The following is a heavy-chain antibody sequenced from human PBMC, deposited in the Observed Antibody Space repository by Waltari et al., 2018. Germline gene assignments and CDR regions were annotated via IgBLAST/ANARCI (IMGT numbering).Heavy chain of an antibody. Sequence: QVQLVQAGAEVKKPGSAVKVTCKAAGGTFSSYANSWVRQAPGQGLEWMGGIIPIFGTANYAQKFQGRVTITADESTSTAYMELSSLRSEDTAVYYCARESPYSGTPGYFDYWGQGTLVTVSS. V-gene: IGHV1-69*01. CDR2: IIPIFGTA. CDR1: GGTFSSYA. J-gene: IGHJ4*02. D-gene: IGHD1-26*01. CDR3: ARESPYSGTPGYFDY.